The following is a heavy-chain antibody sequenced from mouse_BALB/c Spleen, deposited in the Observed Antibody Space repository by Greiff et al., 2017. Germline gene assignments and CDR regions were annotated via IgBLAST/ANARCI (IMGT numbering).Heavy chain of an antibody. V-gene: IGHV5-12-1*01. CDR3: ARGDGSMDY. CDR2: ISSGGGST. Sequence: EVMLVESGGGLVKPGGSLKLSCAASGFAFSSYDMSWVRQTPEKRLEWVAYISSGGGSTYYPDTVKGRFTISRDNAKNTRYLQMSSLKSEDTAMYYCARGDGSMDYWGQGTSVTVSS. CDR1: GFAFSSYD. D-gene: IGHD2-3*01. J-gene: IGHJ4*01.